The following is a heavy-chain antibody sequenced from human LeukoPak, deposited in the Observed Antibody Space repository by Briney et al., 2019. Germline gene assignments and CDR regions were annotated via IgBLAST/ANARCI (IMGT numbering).Heavy chain of an antibody. CDR3: EKDLRRSYNESGVYSL. V-gene: IGHV3-21*04. CDR2: ISSDSNYI. J-gene: IGHJ4*02. CDR1: GFTFSSYW. Sequence: GGSLRLSCAASGFTFSSYWMHWVRQAPGKGLEWVSSISSDSNYIYYADSVKGRFTISRDNAKNSLYLQMNSLRAEDTALYYCEKDLRRSYNESGVYSLGGREPLVPVPS. D-gene: IGHD3-22*01.